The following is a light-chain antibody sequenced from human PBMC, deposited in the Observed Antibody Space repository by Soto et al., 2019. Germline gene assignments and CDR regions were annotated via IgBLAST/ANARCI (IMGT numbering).Light chain of an antibody. CDR3: QQRSDWPWT. CDR2: GAS. J-gene: IGKJ1*01. CDR1: QRVSSNY. V-gene: IGKV3D-20*02. Sequence: EIVLTQSPGTLSLSPGERATLSCRASQRVSSNYLAWYQQKPGQAPRLLMFGASSRATGIPARFSGGGSGTDFTLTISNLEPEDFAVYYCQQRSDWPWTFGQGTKVDIK.